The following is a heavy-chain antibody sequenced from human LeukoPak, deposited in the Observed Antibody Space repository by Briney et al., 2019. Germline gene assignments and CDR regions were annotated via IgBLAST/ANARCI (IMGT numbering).Heavy chain of an antibody. Sequence: GGSLRLSCAASGFTFSTYWMSWVRQAPGKGLEWVANIKQDESEKYYVDSVKGRFTISRDNAKNSLYLQMNSLRAEDTAVYYCARDEQLWAQNWFDPWGQGTLVTVSS. V-gene: IGHV3-7*01. J-gene: IGHJ5*02. CDR3: ARDEQLWAQNWFDP. D-gene: IGHD5-18*01. CDR2: IKQDESEK. CDR1: GFTFSTYW.